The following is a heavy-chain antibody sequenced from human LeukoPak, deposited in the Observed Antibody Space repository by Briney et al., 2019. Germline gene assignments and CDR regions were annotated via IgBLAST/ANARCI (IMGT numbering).Heavy chain of an antibody. Sequence: ASVKVSCKASGYTFTNYAMHWVRQAPGQRLEWMGWINAGNGNTKYSQKFQGRVTITRDTSASTAYMELSSLRSEDTAVYYCARASSSTSETYYYYGMDVWGQGTTVTVSS. D-gene: IGHD2-2*01. CDR1: GYTFTNYA. V-gene: IGHV1-3*01. J-gene: IGHJ6*02. CDR3: ARASSSTSETYYYYGMDV. CDR2: INAGNGNT.